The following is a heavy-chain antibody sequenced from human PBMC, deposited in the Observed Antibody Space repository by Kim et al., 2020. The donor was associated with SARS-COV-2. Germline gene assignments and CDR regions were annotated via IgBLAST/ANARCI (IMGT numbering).Heavy chain of an antibody. V-gene: IGHV4-31*03. Sequence: SETLSLTCTVSGGSISSGGYYWSWIRQHPGKGLEWIGYIYYSGSTYYNPSLKSRVTISVDTSKNQFSLKLSSVTAADTAVYYCARGNYYDSSGVADYWGQGTLVTVSS. CDR3: ARGNYYDSSGVADY. D-gene: IGHD3-22*01. CDR2: IYYSGST. CDR1: GGSISSGGYY. J-gene: IGHJ4*02.